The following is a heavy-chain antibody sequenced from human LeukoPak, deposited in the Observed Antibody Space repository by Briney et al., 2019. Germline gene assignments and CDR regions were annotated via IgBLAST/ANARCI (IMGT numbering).Heavy chain of an antibody. CDR2: IKQDGSWT. V-gene: IGHV3-7*01. Sequence: GGSLRLSCAASGFTFSNHWMTWVRQAPGKGLEWVANIKQDGSWTDYVDSVKGRFTISRDNAKNLLYLQMSNLRPDDTAVYYCVRDPRAGYCSASNRHVGYTYFDPWGQGTLVTVSS. CDR1: GFTFSNHW. D-gene: IGHD2-15*01. J-gene: IGHJ5*02. CDR3: VRDPRAGYCSASNRHVGYTYFDP.